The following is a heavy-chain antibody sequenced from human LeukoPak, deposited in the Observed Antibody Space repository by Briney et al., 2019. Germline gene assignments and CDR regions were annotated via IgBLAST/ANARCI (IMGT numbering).Heavy chain of an antibody. Sequence: SETLSLTCTVSGGSISSYYWSWIRQPPGKGLEWIGYIYYSGSTNYNPSLRSRVTISVDTSKNQFSLKLSSVTAADTAVYYCARADFWSGYPSDYWGQGTLVTVSS. J-gene: IGHJ4*02. CDR1: GGSISSYY. D-gene: IGHD3-3*01. CDR2: IYYSGST. V-gene: IGHV4-59*01. CDR3: ARADFWSGYPSDY.